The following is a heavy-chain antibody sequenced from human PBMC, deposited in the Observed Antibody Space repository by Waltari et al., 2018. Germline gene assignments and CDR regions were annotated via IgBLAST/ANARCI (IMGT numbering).Heavy chain of an antibody. J-gene: IGHJ4*01. Sequence: EVQLVESGGGLIQPGGSLRLSCAASGFTINYNYMTWVRRAPGKGLEWVSVIYSGGRTDYPLSMKGRVTISRDTYKNLVFLEMKSLRAEDTAVYYCARGETAVLDYWGHGTLVTVSS. CDR2: IYSGGRT. CDR3: ARGETAVLDY. V-gene: IGHV3-53*01. CDR1: GFTINYNY. D-gene: IGHD6-6*01.